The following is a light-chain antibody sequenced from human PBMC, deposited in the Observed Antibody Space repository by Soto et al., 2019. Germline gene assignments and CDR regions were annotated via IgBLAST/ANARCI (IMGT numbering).Light chain of an antibody. J-gene: IGKJ4*02. CDR1: QTISSW. CDR2: KAS. Sequence: DIQMTQSPSTLSGSVGDRVTITCRASQTISSWFAWYQQKTGKDPKLLIYKASTLKSGVPSRFSGIVSGTEFNLTLSRLQTDDCATYEGQHSNSYSEAFCQVTKVEIK. CDR3: QHSNSYSEA. V-gene: IGKV1-5*03.